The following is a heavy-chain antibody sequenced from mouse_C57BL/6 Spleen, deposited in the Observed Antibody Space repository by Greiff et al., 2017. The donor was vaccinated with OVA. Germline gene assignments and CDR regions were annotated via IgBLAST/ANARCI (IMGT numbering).Heavy chain of an antibody. CDR1: GYAFSSSW. V-gene: IGHV1-82*01. CDR3: ARDDGYYYAMDY. CDR2: IYPGDGDT. D-gene: IGHD2-3*01. J-gene: IGHJ4*01. Sequence: VQLQQSGPELVKPGASVKISCKASGYAFSSSWMNWVKQRPGKGLEWIGRIYPGDGDTNYNGKFKGKAKLTADKSSSTAYMQLSSLTSEDSAVYFCARDDGYYYAMDYWGQGTSVTVSS.